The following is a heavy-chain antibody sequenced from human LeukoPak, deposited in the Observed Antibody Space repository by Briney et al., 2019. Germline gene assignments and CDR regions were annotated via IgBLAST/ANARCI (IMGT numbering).Heavy chain of an antibody. CDR3: ARVAEYSGYDSYYFDY. CDR2: IIPIFGTA. Sequence: ASVKVSCKASGGTFGSYAISWVRQAPGQGLEWMGGIIPIFGTANYAQKFQGRVTITTDESTSTAYMELSSLRAEDTALYYCARVAEYSGYDSYYFDYWGQGTLVTVSS. CDR1: GGTFGSYA. D-gene: IGHD5-12*01. J-gene: IGHJ4*02. V-gene: IGHV1-69*05.